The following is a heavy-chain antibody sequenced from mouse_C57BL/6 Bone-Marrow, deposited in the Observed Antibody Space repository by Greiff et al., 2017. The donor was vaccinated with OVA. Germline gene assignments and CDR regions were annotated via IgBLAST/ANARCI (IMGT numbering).Heavy chain of an antibody. CDR1: GYTFTDYE. D-gene: IGHD2-3*01. CDR3: TRSGALLWNY. V-gene: IGHV1-15*01. Sequence: VQLQQSGAELVRPGASVTLSCKASGYTFTDYEMHWVKQTPVHGLEWIGAIDPETGGTAYNQKFKGKAILTADKSSSTAYMELRSLTSEDSAVYYCTRSGALLWNYWGQGTTLTVSS. J-gene: IGHJ2*01. CDR2: IDPETGGT.